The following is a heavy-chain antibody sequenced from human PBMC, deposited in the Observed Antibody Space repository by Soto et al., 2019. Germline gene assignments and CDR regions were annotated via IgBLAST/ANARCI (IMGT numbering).Heavy chain of an antibody. CDR3: AREGGQRVGLNWFDP. CDR1: GGTFSSYA. D-gene: IGHD6-25*01. J-gene: IGHJ5*02. CDR2: IIPIFGTA. Sequence: QVQLVQSGAEVKKPGSSVKVSCKASGGTFSSYAISWVRQAPGQGLEWMGGIIPIFGTANYAQKFQGRVTITADESTSTAYMELSRLRSVDTAVYYCAREGGQRVGLNWFDPWGQGTLVTVSS. V-gene: IGHV1-69*01.